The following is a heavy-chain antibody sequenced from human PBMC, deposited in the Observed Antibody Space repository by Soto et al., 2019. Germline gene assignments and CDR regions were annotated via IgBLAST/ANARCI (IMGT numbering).Heavy chain of an antibody. V-gene: IGHV3-48*01. Sequence: GGSLRLSCAVSGFTFRSYSMHWVRQSPGKGLEWISYISSGGDTKYYADSVKGRFTISRDNSKNTLYLQMNSLRSDDTAVYYCARPDPYCSSTSCYFLVNWGQGTLVTVSS. CDR1: GFTFRSYS. CDR3: ARPDPYCSSTSCYFLVN. CDR2: ISSGGDTK. D-gene: IGHD2-2*01. J-gene: IGHJ4*02.